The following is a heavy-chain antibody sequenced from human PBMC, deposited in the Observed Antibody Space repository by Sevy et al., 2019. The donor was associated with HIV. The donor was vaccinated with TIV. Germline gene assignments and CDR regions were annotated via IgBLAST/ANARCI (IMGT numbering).Heavy chain of an antibody. D-gene: IGHD3-22*01. CDR1: GFIFSNAW. CDR3: ARDNGYDGRGYSPGY. Sequence: GGSLRLSCTASGFIFSNAWMNWVRQAPGKGLEWVAVFSYDGNTKYYADSVKGRFTISRDHSKNTLYLQMNSLRHEDMAICYCARDNGYDGRGYSPGYWGQGTLVTVSS. J-gene: IGHJ4*02. V-gene: IGHV3-30-3*01. CDR2: FSYDGNTK.